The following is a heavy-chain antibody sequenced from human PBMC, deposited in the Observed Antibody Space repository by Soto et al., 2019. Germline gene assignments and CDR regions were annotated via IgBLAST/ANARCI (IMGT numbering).Heavy chain of an antibody. D-gene: IGHD4-17*01. CDR2: ISSSSSYI. CDR3: ARDPTVTTMHYYYYYGMDV. Sequence: GGSLRLSCAASGFTFSSYSMNWVRQAPGKGLEWVSSISSSSSYIYYADSVKGRFTISRDNAKNSLYLQMNSLRAEDTAVYYCARDPTVTTMHYYYYYGMDVWGQGTTVTVSS. V-gene: IGHV3-21*01. CDR1: GFTFSSYS. J-gene: IGHJ6*02.